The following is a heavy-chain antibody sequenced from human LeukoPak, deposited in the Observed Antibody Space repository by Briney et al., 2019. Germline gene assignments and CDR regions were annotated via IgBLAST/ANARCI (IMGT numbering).Heavy chain of an antibody. Sequence: SETLSLTCTVSGGSISGYYWSWIRQPPGKGLEWIGYIHYSGTTHYNPSLKSRVTISVDTSKNQFSLKLSSVTAADTAVYYCARVRALRPQAYYYYYMDVWGKGTTVTVSS. CDR2: IHYSGTT. V-gene: IGHV4-59*12. CDR3: ARVRALRPQAYYYYYMDV. CDR1: GGSISGYY. J-gene: IGHJ6*03. D-gene: IGHD4/OR15-4a*01.